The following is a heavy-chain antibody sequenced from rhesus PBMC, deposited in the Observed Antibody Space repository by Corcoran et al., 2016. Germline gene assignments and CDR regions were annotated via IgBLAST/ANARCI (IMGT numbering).Heavy chain of an antibody. CDR2: INGNSRST. J-gene: IGHJ6*01. CDR1: CGSFSSYW. V-gene: IGHV4-80*01. Sequence: QVQLQESGPGLVKPSETLSLTCAVSCGSFSSYWWTWIRQPPGKGPEWIGEINGNSRSTNYNPSHKCPVNISKDASKKQLTRKVSCVTAAETAVYYCARDRKVVLTAPRNYGLDSWGQGVVVTVSS. D-gene: IGHD2-15*01. CDR3: ARDRKVVLTAPRNYGLDS.